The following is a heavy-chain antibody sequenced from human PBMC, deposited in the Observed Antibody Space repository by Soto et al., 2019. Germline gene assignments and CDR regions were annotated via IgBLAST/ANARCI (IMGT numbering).Heavy chain of an antibody. CDR3: AKTRLYDNNDYHRDGFDV. Sequence: EVKLLESGGGLVQPGESLRLSCAASGFRFWTYSMSWVRQAPGKGLEWVSGISGDGSATSYADSLKGRFTVSRDNSKDTLFLQMNTLRVEDTDVYYCAKTRLYDNNDYHRDGFDVWGQGPAVTVS. D-gene: IGHD5-12*01. CDR1: GFRFWTYS. CDR2: ISGDGSAT. J-gene: IGHJ3*01. V-gene: IGHV3-23*01.